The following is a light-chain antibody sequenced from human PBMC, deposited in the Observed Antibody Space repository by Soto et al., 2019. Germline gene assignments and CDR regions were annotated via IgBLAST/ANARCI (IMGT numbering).Light chain of an antibody. CDR2: AAS. CDR3: QQSLTFPYN. Sequence: DIQMTQSPSSLSASVRDRVTITCRASQTISTHLNWYQQKPGKAPKLLIYAASTLQSGVPSRFSGSGSGTDFTLPINSLQPEDFATYYCQQSLTFPYNFGQGTKLEIK. CDR1: QTISTH. V-gene: IGKV1-39*01. J-gene: IGKJ2*01.